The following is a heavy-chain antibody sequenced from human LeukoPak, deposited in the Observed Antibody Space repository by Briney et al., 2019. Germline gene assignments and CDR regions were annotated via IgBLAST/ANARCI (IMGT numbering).Heavy chain of an antibody. D-gene: IGHD3-16*01. J-gene: IGHJ4*02. CDR3: ATTWGISSPGDD. V-gene: IGHV1-2*02. CDR1: GYTFTGYY. CDR2: INPNSGGT. Sequence: ASVKGSCKASGYTFTGYYMHWVRQAPGQGLEWMGWINPNSGGTNYAQKFQGRVTMTRDTSVSTAYMELSRLRSDDTAVYFCATTWGISSPGDDWGRGTVVSVSS.